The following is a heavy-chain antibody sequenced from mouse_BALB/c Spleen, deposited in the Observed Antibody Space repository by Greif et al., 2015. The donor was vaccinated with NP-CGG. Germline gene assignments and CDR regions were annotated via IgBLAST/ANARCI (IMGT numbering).Heavy chain of an antibody. CDR2: INPSNGRT. D-gene: IGHD2-3*01. V-gene: IGHV1S81*02. CDR3: ARGGLLRSLAY. Sequence: QVQLQQSGAELVKPGASVKLSCKASGYTFTSYWMHWVKQRPGQSLEWIGEINPSNGRTNYNEKFKSKATLTVDKSSSTAYMQLSSLTSEDSAVYYCARGGLLRSLAYWGQGTLVTVSA. CDR1: GYTFTSYW. J-gene: IGHJ3*01.